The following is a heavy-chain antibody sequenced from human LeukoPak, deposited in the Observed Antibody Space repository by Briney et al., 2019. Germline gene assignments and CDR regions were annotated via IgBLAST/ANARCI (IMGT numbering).Heavy chain of an antibody. J-gene: IGHJ4*02. D-gene: IGHD3-10*01. CDR3: ARTYMVRGVIIEAFDY. CDR1: GASIGSGGYS. V-gene: IGHV4-30-2*01. Sequence: HPSQTLSLTCAVSGASIGSGGYSWRWLRQPPGKGLGWIGYIYHSGSTYYNPSLKSRVTISVDRSKNQFSLKLTSVTAADTAVYYCARTYMVRGVIIEAFDYWGQGTLVTVSS. CDR2: IYHSGST.